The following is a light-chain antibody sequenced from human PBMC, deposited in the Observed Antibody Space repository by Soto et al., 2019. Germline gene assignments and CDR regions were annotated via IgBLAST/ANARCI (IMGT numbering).Light chain of an antibody. CDR1: SSDIGGYNY. V-gene: IGLV2-14*01. CDR3: SSYTRSTSLSI. Sequence: QSALTQPASVSGSPGQSITISCTGTSSDIGGYNYVSWYQQHPGNAPKLIIYDVTNRPSGVSNRFSGSKSGDTASLTISGLLAEDEADYYCSSYTRSTSLSIFGGGTKVTVL. CDR2: DVT. J-gene: IGLJ2*01.